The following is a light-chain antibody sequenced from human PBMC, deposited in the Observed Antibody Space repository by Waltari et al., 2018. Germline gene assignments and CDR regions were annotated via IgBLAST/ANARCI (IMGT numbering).Light chain of an antibody. J-gene: IGKJ3*01. CDR1: QSVSSN. CDR2: SAS. Sequence: EIVMTQSPATLSVSPGDRATLSCRASQSVSSNLAWYQQKPGQAPRLLIYSASTRATGIPARFSGSGSGTEFTLTISSLQSEDFAVYYCQQYNKWPPLFTFGPGTKVDIK. V-gene: IGKV3D-15*01. CDR3: QQYNKWPPLFT.